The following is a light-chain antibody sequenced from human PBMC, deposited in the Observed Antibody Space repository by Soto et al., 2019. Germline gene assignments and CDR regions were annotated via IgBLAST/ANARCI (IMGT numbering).Light chain of an antibody. J-gene: IGKJ1*01. Sequence: AIQMTQSPSSLSASVGDRVTITCRASQSIRNDLGWFQQKPGKAPKLLIYAASSLQSGVPSRFSGSGSGTDFTLTISSLQPEDFATYYCLQDYNYPCTFGQGTKVEIK. V-gene: IGKV1-6*01. CDR1: QSIRND. CDR2: AAS. CDR3: LQDYNYPCT.